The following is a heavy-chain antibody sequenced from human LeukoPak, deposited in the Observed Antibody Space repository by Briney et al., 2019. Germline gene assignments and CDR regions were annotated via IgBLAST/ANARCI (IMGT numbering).Heavy chain of an antibody. Sequence: SETLSLTCTVSGVPISSAYWSWIRQPPGKGLEWIGYSHHSGNTNYNPSLYSRVTISVDTSKNQFSLKLSSVTAADTAVYYCARGYYDSSGSSNTFDVWGQGTMVTVSS. J-gene: IGHJ3*01. CDR3: ARGYYDSSGSSNTFDV. D-gene: IGHD3-22*01. V-gene: IGHV4-59*08. CDR1: GVPISSAY. CDR2: SHHSGNT.